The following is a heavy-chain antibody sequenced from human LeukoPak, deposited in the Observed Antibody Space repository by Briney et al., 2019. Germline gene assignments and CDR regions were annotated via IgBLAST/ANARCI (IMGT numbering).Heavy chain of an antibody. V-gene: IGHV1-2*02. CDR3: ARGPYYRSRGENWFDP. CDR2: INPNSGGT. J-gene: IGHJ5*02. CDR1: GYTFTGYY. Sequence: ASVKVSCKASGYTFTGYYMHWVGQAPGQGLEWMGWINPNSGGTNYAQKFQGRVTMTRDTSISTAYMELSRLRSDDTAVYYCARGPYYRSRGENWFDPWGQGTLVTVSS. D-gene: IGHD2-8*01.